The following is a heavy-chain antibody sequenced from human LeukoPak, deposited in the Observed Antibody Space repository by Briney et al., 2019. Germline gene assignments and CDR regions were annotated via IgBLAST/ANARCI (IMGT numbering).Heavy chain of an antibody. CDR3: ARRSIAVAGRRWFDP. V-gene: IGHV3-30-3*01. CDR2: ISYDGSNK. J-gene: IGHJ5*02. D-gene: IGHD6-19*01. Sequence: PGGSLRLSCAASGFTFSSYAMHWVRQAPGKGLEWVAVISYDGSNKYYADSVKGRFTISRDNSKNTLYLQMNSLRAEDTAVYYCARRSIAVAGRRWFDPWGQGTLVTISS. CDR1: GFTFSSYA.